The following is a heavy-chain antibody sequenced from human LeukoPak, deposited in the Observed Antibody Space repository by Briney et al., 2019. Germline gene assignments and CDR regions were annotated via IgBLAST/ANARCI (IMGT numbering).Heavy chain of an antibody. CDR1: GYTFTSYA. D-gene: IGHD3-10*01. CDR2: INTNTGNP. V-gene: IGHV7-4-1*02. J-gene: IGHJ4*02. Sequence: ASVKVSCKGSGYTFTSYAMNWVRQAPGQGLEWMGWINTNTGNPTYAQGFTGRFVFSLDTSVSTAYLRISSLKAEDTAVYYCARTNHVLLWFGELSNFDYWGQGTLVTASS. CDR3: ARTNHVLLWFGELSNFDY.